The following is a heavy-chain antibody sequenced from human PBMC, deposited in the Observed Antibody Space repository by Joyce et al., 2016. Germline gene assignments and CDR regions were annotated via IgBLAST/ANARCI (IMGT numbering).Heavy chain of an antibody. CDR3: ARGGTMIRGALNWFDP. V-gene: IGHV3-33*01. CDR2: IWYDGSNK. Sequence: QVQLVESGGGVVQPGRSLRLSCAASGFTFRSYAMHWVRQAPGKGLDWVAVIWYDGSNKYYTKSVKGRFSISRDNSKNTLFLQMNTLRAEDTAVYYCARGGTMIRGALNWFDPWGQGTLVTVSS. D-gene: IGHD3-10*01. CDR1: GFTFRSYA. J-gene: IGHJ5*02.